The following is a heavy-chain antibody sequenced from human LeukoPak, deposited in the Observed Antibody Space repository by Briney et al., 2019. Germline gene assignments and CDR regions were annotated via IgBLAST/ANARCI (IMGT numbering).Heavy chain of an antibody. Sequence: PGGSLRLSCAASGFTFSSYGMHWVRQAPGKGLEWVAVIWYDGSNQYYADSVKGRFTISRDNSKNMLYVQMNSLRVEDTAVYYCARDRGAATHTGDFYYWGQGTLVTVSS. V-gene: IGHV3-33*01. J-gene: IGHJ4*02. CDR2: IWYDGSNQ. D-gene: IGHD6-13*01. CDR3: ARDRGAATHTGDFYY. CDR1: GFTFSSYG.